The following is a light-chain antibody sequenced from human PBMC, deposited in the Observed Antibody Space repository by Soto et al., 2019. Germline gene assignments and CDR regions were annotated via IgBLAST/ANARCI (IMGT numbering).Light chain of an antibody. J-gene: IGLJ1*01. CDR1: GSDVGGHNY. V-gene: IGLV2-14*01. Sequence: QSALTQPASVSGSPGQSITLSCTGTGSDVGGHNYVSWCQQHPGKAPKLMIYEVSNRPSGVSNRFSGSKSGSTASLTISGLQAEDEAEYYCSSYTSSINYVFGTGTKLTVL. CDR2: EVS. CDR3: SSYTSSINYV.